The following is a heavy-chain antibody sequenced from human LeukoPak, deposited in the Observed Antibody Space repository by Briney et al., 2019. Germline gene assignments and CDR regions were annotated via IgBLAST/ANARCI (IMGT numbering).Heavy chain of an antibody. CDR3: ARSRGYSGYAYDAFDL. CDR1: GGSISSYY. CDR2: IYYSGST. J-gene: IGHJ3*01. Sequence: SVTLSLTCTVSGGSISSYYWSWIRQPPGKGLEWIGYIYYSGSTNYNPSLKSRVTISVDTSKNQFSLKLSSVTAADTAVYCSARSRGYSGYAYDAFDLWGQGTMVTVSS. V-gene: IGHV4-59*01. D-gene: IGHD5-12*01.